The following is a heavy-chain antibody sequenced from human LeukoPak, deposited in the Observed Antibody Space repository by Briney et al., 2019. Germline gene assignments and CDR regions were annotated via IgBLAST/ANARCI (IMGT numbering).Heavy chain of an antibody. CDR2: ISSSSSYI. D-gene: IGHD6-19*01. CDR3: ARWAVAGILDINWFDP. Sequence: KPGRSLRLSCAASGFTFSSYSMNWVRQAPGKGLEWVSSISSSSSYIYYADSVKGRFTISRDNAKNSLYLQMNSLRAEDTAVYYCARWAVAGILDINWFDPWGQGTLVTVSS. J-gene: IGHJ5*02. CDR1: GFTFSSYS. V-gene: IGHV3-21*01.